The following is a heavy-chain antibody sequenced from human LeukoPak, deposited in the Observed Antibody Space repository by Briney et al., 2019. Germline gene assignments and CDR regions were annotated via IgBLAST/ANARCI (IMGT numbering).Heavy chain of an antibody. V-gene: IGHV1-46*01. CDR2: IDPSGGST. CDR3: ARGDGDSDSNGVLMGWFDP. CDR1: GYTFTAYY. D-gene: IGHD3-22*01. J-gene: IGHJ5*02. Sequence: GASVKVSCKASGYTFTAYYMHWVRQAPGQGLEWMGVIDPSGGSTSYAQRFQDRVTMTSDTSTSTVYMELSSQRSEDTAVYYCARGDGDSDSNGVLMGWFDPWGQGTLVTVSS.